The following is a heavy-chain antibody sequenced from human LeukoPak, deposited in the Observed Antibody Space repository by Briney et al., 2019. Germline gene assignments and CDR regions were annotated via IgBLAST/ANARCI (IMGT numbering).Heavy chain of an antibody. V-gene: IGHV3-23*01. CDR3: AKDPAAYGDYWFDP. CDR2: ISGSGGST. Sequence: PGGSLRLSCAASGFTFSSYAMSWVRQAPGKGLEWVSAISGSGGSTYYADSVKGRFTISRDNSKKTLYLQMNSLRAGDTAVYYCAKDPAAYGDYWFDPWGQGTLVTVSS. J-gene: IGHJ5*02. CDR1: GFTFSSYA. D-gene: IGHD4-17*01.